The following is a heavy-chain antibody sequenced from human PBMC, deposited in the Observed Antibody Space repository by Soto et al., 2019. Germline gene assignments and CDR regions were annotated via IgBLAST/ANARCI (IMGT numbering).Heavy chain of an antibody. CDR3: ATSSGSAYRAFDY. V-gene: IGHV1-69*04. J-gene: IGHJ4*02. CDR1: GDTFSFYS. CDR2: VNPILSMS. Sequence: QVQLVQSGAEVKRPGSSVKVSCKASGDTFSFYSINWVRQAPGLGLEWMGRVNPILSMSNYAQRFQGRVTMTADKSTITAYMELSGLRSEDTAMYYCATSSGSAYRAFDYWGQGALVTVSS. D-gene: IGHD3-10*01.